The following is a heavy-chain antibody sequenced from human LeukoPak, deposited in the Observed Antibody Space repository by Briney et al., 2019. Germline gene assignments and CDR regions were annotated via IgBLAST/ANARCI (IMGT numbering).Heavy chain of an antibody. J-gene: IGHJ4*02. D-gene: IGHD3-16*01. Sequence: GGSLRLSCAASGFTLSIYWMSWVRQAPGKGLEWVAFIRYDGSNKYYADSVKGRFTISRDNSKNTLYLQMNSLRAEDTAVYYCASGRGRGRATRGIDDYWGQGTLVTVSS. CDR1: GFTLSIYW. V-gene: IGHV3-30*02. CDR2: IRYDGSNK. CDR3: ASGRGRGRATRGIDDY.